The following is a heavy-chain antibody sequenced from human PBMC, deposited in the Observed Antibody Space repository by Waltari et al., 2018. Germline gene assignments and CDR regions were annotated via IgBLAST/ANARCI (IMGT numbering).Heavy chain of an antibody. CDR1: GYTFTGYY. CDR3: ARAPPRYSGSYYLSPYDY. J-gene: IGHJ4*02. CDR2: INPNSGGT. Sequence: QVQLVQSGAEVKKPGASVKVSCKASGYTFTGYYMHWVRQAPGQGLEWMGRINPNSGGTNYAQKFQGRVTMTRDTSISTAYMELSRLRSDDTAVYYCARAPPRYSGSYYLSPYDYWGQGTLVTVSS. V-gene: IGHV1-2*06. D-gene: IGHD1-26*01.